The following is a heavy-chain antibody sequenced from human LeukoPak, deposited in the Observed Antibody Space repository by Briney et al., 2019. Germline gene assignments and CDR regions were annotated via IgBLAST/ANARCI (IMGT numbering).Heavy chain of an antibody. Sequence: SETLSLTCAVYGGSFSGYYWRWIRQPPGKGLEWIGKINHSGSTNYNPPLKSRVTISVDTSRNQFSLKLSSVTAADTAVYYCARGYCSGGSCFWFDFWGQGTLVTVSS. V-gene: IGHV4-34*01. CDR1: GGSFSGYY. CDR2: INHSGST. CDR3: ARGYCSGGSCFWFDF. D-gene: IGHD2-15*01. J-gene: IGHJ4*02.